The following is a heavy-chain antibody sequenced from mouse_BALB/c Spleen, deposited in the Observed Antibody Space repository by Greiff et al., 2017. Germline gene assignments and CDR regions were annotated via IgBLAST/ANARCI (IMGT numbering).Heavy chain of an antibody. CDR3: ASEVLFAY. D-gene: IGHD2-14*01. CDR1: GYTFTDYE. V-gene: IGHV1-15*01. J-gene: IGHJ3*01. CDR2: IDPETGGT. Sequence: QVQLKESGAELVRPGASVTLSCKASGYTFTDYEMHWVKQTPVHGLEWIGAIDPETGGTAYNQKFKGKATQTADKSSSTAYMEHRSLTSEDSAVYYCASEVLFAYWGQGTLVTVSA.